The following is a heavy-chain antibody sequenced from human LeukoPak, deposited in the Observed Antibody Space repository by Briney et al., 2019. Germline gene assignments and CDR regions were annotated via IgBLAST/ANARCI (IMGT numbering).Heavy chain of an antibody. V-gene: IGHV4-30-4*08. Sequence: SETLSLTCTVSGGSLSSGDYYWSWIRQPPGKGLEWIGYIYYSGSTYYNPSLKSRVTISVDTSKNQFSLKLSSVTAADTAVYYCASAVPISYYDYVWGSYRHFDYWGQGTLVTVSS. CDR1: GGSLSSGDYY. J-gene: IGHJ4*02. CDR2: IYYSGST. CDR3: ASAVPISYYDYVWGSYRHFDY. D-gene: IGHD3-16*02.